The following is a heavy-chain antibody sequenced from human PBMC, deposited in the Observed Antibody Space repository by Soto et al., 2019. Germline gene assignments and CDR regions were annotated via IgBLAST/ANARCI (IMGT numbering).Heavy chain of an antibody. V-gene: IGHV4-39*01. CDR3: ARSLIAVVASYWFDP. D-gene: IGHD3-22*01. CDR2: IYYSGST. J-gene: IGHJ5*02. Sequence: PSETLSLTCTFSIGSIISSGHYWGWIRQPPGKGLEWIGSIYYSGSTYYNPSLKSRVTISVDTSKNQFSLKLSSVTAADTAVYHCARSLIAVVASYWFDPWGQGTLVTVSS. CDR1: IGSIISSGHY.